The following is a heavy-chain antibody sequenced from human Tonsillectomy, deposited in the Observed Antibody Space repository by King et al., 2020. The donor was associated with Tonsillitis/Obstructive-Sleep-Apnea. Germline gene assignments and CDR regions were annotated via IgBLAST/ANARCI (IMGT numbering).Heavy chain of an antibody. Sequence: VQLVESGAEVKKPGESLKISCKGSGYSFTSYWIGWVRQMPGKGLEWMGIIYPGDSDTRYSPSFQGQVTISADKSISTAYLQWSSLKASDTAMYYCARRLLDWSGGSCYSGLGYWGQGTLVTVSS. J-gene: IGHJ4*02. D-gene: IGHD2-15*01. CDR2: IYPGDSDT. CDR3: ARRLLDWSGGSCYSGLGY. CDR1: GYSFTSYW. V-gene: IGHV5-51*03.